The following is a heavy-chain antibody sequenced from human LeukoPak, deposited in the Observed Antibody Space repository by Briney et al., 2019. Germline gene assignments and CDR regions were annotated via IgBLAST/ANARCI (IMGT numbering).Heavy chain of an antibody. D-gene: IGHD1-26*01. CDR1: GYTFTSYG. Sequence: ASVKVSCKASGYTFTSYGISWVRQAPGQGLEWMGWISAYNGNTNYAQKLQGRVTMTTDTSTSTAYMELRSLRSDDTAVYYCARVLSGSYPPDIDYWGQGTLVTVSS. CDR3: ARVLSGSYPPDIDY. V-gene: IGHV1-18*01. J-gene: IGHJ4*02. CDR2: ISAYNGNT.